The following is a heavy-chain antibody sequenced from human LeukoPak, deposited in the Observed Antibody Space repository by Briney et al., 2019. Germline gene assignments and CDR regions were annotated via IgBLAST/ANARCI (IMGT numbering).Heavy chain of an antibody. CDR2: MNPNSGNT. Sequence: ASVKVSCKASGHSFTSCDINWVRQATGQGLEWMGWMNPNSGNTGYAQKFQGRVTMTRNTSISTAYMELSSLRSEDTAVYYCARAGSSWLTGEMIDYWGQGTLVTVSS. CDR3: ARAGSSWLTGEMIDY. D-gene: IGHD6-13*01. CDR1: GHSFTSCD. V-gene: IGHV1-8*01. J-gene: IGHJ4*02.